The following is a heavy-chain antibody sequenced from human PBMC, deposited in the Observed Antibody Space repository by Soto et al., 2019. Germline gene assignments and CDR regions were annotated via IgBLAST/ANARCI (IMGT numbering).Heavy chain of an antibody. CDR2: ISAYNGNT. J-gene: IGHJ6*03. V-gene: IGHV1-18*01. Sequence: QVQLLQSGAEVKKPGASVKVSCKASGYTFTNYGITWVRQAPGQGLEWMGWISAYNGNTHYTQRLQGRVTMTPDTSTSTAYMELRGLRSDDTAVYYCPRVRQLVGYFYYYMDVWGKGTTVTVSS. D-gene: IGHD6-6*01. CDR1: GYTFTNYG. CDR3: PRVRQLVGYFYYYMDV.